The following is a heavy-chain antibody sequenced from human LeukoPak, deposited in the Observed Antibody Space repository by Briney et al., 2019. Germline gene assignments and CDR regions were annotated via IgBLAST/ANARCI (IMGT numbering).Heavy chain of an antibody. CDR1: GGSISNSNYY. CDR2: IYYSGNT. J-gene: IGHJ4*02. CDR3: MRHEEEDGYNAKPFDS. V-gene: IGHV4-39*01. D-gene: IGHD5-24*01. Sequence: PSETLSLTCTVSGGSISNSNYYWGWVRQPPGKGLEWIGTIYYSGNTYYNPSLKSRVTISVDTSKNQFSLRLSSVTAADTAVYFCMRHEEEDGYNAKPFDSWGQGTLVTVSS.